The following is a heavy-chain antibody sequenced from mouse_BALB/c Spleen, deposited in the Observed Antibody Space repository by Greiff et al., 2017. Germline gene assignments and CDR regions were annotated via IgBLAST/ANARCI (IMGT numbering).Heavy chain of an antibody. CDR1: GYTFTSYV. CDR2: INPYNDGT. CDR3: ARGWGNSWFAY. J-gene: IGHJ3*01. Sequence: VQLKESGPELVKPGASVKMSCKASGYTFTSYVMHWVKQKPGQGLEWIGYINPYNDGTKYNEKFKGKATLTSDKSSSTAYMELSSLTSEDSAVYYCARGWGNSWFAYWGQGTLVTVSA. D-gene: IGHD2-1*01. V-gene: IGHV1-14*01.